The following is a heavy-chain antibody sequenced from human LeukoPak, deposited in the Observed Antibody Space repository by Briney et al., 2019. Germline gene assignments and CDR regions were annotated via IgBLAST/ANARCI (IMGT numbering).Heavy chain of an antibody. CDR1: GGSISSSSYY. V-gene: IGHV4-39*01. D-gene: IGHD6-19*01. J-gene: IGHJ4*02. CDR2: IYYSGST. CDR3: ARQHRIAVAGMGFDY. Sequence: PSETLSLTCTVSGGSISSSSYYWGWIRQPPGTGLEWIGSIYYSGSTYYNPSLKSRVTISVDTSKNQFSLKLSSVTAADTAVYYCARQHRIAVAGMGFDYWGQGTLVTVSS.